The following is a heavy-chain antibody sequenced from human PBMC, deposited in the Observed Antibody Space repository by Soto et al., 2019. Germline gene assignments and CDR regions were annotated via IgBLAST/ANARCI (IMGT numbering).Heavy chain of an antibody. V-gene: IGHV3-30-3*01. Sequence: GGSLRLSCAASGFTFSSYAMHWVRQAPGKGLEWVAVISYDGSNKYYADSVKGRFTISRDNSKNTLYLQMNSLRAEDTAVYYCARGQSTVSGWFDPWGQGTLVTVSS. CDR3: ARGQSTVSGWFDP. CDR1: GFTFSSYA. CDR2: ISYDGSNK. J-gene: IGHJ5*02. D-gene: IGHD4-4*01.